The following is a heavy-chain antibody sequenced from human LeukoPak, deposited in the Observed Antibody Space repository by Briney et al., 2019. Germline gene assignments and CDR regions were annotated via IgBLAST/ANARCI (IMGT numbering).Heavy chain of an antibody. V-gene: IGHV3-74*01. CDR2: IASDGSST. D-gene: IGHD5-12*01. J-gene: IGHJ4*02. Sequence: PGGSLRLSCAASGFTFSSYWMNWVRHAPGKGLVWVSRIASDGSSTTYADSVKGRFSISRDNAKNSLYLQMNSLRAEDTAVYYCVRDETGGYDQYFDYWGQGTLVTVSS. CDR3: VRDETGGYDQYFDY. CDR1: GFTFSSYW.